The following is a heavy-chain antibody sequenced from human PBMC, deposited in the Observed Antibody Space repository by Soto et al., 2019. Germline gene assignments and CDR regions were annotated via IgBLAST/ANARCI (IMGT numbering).Heavy chain of an antibody. CDR1: GGSFSGYY. J-gene: IGHJ4*02. CDR2: INHRDRGST. D-gene: IGHD1-26*01. CDR3: ATRGGGSYPYYFDY. V-gene: IGHV4-34*01. Sequence: QVQLQQWGAGLLKPSETLSLTCAVYGGSFSGYYWTWIRQPPGKGLEWIGEINHRDRGSTNYNPFRKSRGTISVDTSNNQVSRKLSSVTAADTAVYYCATRGGGSYPYYFDYWGQGTVVTVSS.